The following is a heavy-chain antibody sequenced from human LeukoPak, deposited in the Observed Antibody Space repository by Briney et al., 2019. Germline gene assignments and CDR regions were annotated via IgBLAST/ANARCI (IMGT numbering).Heavy chain of an antibody. D-gene: IGHD6-13*01. Sequence: ASVKVSCKASGGTFSSYAIGWVRQAPGQGLEWMGGIIPIFGTANYAQKLQGRVTMTTDTSTSTAYMELRSLRSDDTAVYYCAREGSSWNKVFDYWGQGTLVTVSS. CDR3: AREGSSWNKVFDY. CDR1: GGTFSSYA. CDR2: IIPIFGTA. V-gene: IGHV1-69*05. J-gene: IGHJ4*02.